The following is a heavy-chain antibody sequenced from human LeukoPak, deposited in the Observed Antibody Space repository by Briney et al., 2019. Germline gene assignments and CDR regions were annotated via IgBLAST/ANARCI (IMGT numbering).Heavy chain of an antibody. Sequence: SQTLSLTCTVSGGSISSGGYYWSWIRQPPGKGLEWIGYIYHSGSTYYNPSLKSRVTISVDTSKNQFSLRLSSVTAADTAVYYCARRYRNWVFDYWGQGTLVTVSS. J-gene: IGHJ4*02. CDR3: ARRYRNWVFDY. V-gene: IGHV4-30-2*03. CDR1: GGSISSGGYY. CDR2: IYHSGST. D-gene: IGHD7-27*01.